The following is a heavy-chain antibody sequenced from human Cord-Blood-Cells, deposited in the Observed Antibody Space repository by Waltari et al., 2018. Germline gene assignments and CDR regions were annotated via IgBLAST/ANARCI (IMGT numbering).Heavy chain of an antibody. CDR1: GFSLRTSGLC. CDR2: IDWDDDK. V-gene: IGHV2-70*01. D-gene: IGHD3-10*01. Sequence: QVTLRESGPALVKPTQTLTLTCTFSGFSLRTSGLCVGWIRQPPAKALEWLALIDWDDDKYYITSLKTRLTIAKDTSKNQVVLTMTNMDPVDTATYYCARIRVCGSGSYYNFEIGPFDYWGQGTLVTVSS. CDR3: ARIRVCGSGSYYNFEIGPFDY. J-gene: IGHJ4*02.